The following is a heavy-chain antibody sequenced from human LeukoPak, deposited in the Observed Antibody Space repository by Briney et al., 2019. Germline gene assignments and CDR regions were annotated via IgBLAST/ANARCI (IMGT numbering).Heavy chain of an antibody. V-gene: IGHV4-61*08. CDR3: ARKGSGWWFDP. CDR2: IYYSGST. D-gene: IGHD3-10*01. J-gene: IGHJ5*02. Sequence: SETLSLTCTVSGNSISSGDNYWSWIRQPPGKGLEWIGYIYYSGSTNYNPSLKSRVTISVDTSKNQFSLKLSSVTAADTAVYYCARKGSGWWFDPWGQGTLVTVSS. CDR1: GNSISSGDNY.